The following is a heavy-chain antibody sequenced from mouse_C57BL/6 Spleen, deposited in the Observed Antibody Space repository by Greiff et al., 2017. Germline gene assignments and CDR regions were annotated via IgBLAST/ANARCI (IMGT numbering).Heavy chain of an antibody. CDR2: ISSGGSYT. J-gene: IGHJ2*01. CDR3: ARATWDGLPYYFDY. Sequence: DVKLVESGGDLVKPGGSLKLSCAASGFTFSSYGMSWVRQTPDKRLEWVATISSGGSYTYYPDSVKGRFTISRDNAKNTLYLQMSSLKSEDTAMYYCARATWDGLPYYFDYWGQGTTLTVSS. V-gene: IGHV5-6*02. CDR1: GFTFSSYG. D-gene: IGHD4-1*01.